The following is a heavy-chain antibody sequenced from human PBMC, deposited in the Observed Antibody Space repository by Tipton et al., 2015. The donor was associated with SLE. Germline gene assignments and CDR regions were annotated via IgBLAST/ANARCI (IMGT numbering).Heavy chain of an antibody. CDR1: GGSISSYY. CDR3: ARDEGYGGNSGGAFDI. CDR2: IYTSGST. V-gene: IGHV4-4*07. J-gene: IGHJ3*02. D-gene: IGHD4-23*01. Sequence: TLSLTCTIFGGSISSYYWSWIRQPAGKGLEWIGRIYTSGSTNYNPSLKSRVTISVDTSKNQFSLKLSSVTAADTAVYYCARDEGYGGNSGGAFDIWGQGTMVTVSS.